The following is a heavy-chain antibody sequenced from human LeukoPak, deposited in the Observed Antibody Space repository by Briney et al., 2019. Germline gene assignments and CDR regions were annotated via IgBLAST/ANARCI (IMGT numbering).Heavy chain of an antibody. V-gene: IGHV1-69*13. Sequence: SVKVSCKASGYTFTSYGISWVRQAPGQGLEWMGGIIPIFGTANYAQKFQGRVTITADESTSTAYMELSSLRSEDTAVYYCARANYDILTGYCFDYWGQGTLVTVSS. D-gene: IGHD3-9*01. CDR2: IIPIFGTA. J-gene: IGHJ4*02. CDR1: GYTFTSYG. CDR3: ARANYDILTGYCFDY.